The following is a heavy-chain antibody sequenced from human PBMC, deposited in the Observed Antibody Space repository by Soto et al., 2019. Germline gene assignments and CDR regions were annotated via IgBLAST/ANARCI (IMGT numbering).Heavy chain of an antibody. D-gene: IGHD6-19*01. CDR1: GGSLSDYY. Sequence: QVQLQQWGAGLLKSSETLSLTCAVYGGSLSDYYWSWIRQPPGKGLEWIGEINHSRSTNYNPSLKSRVTISVDTSKNQLSLKVSSVTAADTAVYYCARTPRAVAGTAGMDVWGQGTTVTVSS. V-gene: IGHV4-34*01. J-gene: IGHJ6*02. CDR2: INHSRST. CDR3: ARTPRAVAGTAGMDV.